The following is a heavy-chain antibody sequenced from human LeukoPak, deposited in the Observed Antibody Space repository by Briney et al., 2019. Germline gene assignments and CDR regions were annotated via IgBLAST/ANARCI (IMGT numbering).Heavy chain of an antibody. Sequence: SETLSLTCAVYGGSFSGYYWSWIRQPPGKGLEWIGEINHSGSTNYNPSLKSRVTISVDKSKNQFSPKLSSVTAADTAVYYCARAYDSSGYYYGHFDYWGQGTLVTVSS. CDR3: ARAYDSSGYYYGHFDY. J-gene: IGHJ4*02. D-gene: IGHD3-22*01. CDR1: GGSFSGYY. CDR2: INHSGST. V-gene: IGHV4-34*01.